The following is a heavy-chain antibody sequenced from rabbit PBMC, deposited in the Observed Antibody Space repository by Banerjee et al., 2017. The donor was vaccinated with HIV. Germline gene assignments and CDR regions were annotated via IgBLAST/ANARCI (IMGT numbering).Heavy chain of an antibody. CDR3: ARDRDGDAGYGSLAL. J-gene: IGHJ6*01. V-gene: IGHV1S40*01. Sequence: QSLEESGGDLVKPGASLTLTCTASGFSFSSSYWICWVRQAPGKGLECIACIYTGSSGSTYYARWAKGRFTISKPSSTTVTLQMTSLTAADTATYFCARDRDGDAGYGSLALWGPGTLVT. CDR1: GFSFSSSYW. CDR2: IYTGSSGST. D-gene: IGHD7-1*01.